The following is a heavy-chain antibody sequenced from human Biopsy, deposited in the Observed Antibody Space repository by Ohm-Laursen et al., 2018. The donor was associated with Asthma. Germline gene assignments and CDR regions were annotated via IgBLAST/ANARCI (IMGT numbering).Heavy chain of an antibody. CDR3: AKRRGYSGHDNDY. J-gene: IGHJ4*02. V-gene: IGHV3-30*18. CDR1: GFTFSSYG. CDR2: ISYDGNHK. Sequence: SLRLSCAAPGFTFSSYGMDWVRQAPGKGLEWVAVISYDGNHKFYEDSVKGRLTISRDNSKNTLYLQMNSLRTEDTAVYYCAKRRGYSGHDNDYWGQGTLVIVSS. D-gene: IGHD5-12*01.